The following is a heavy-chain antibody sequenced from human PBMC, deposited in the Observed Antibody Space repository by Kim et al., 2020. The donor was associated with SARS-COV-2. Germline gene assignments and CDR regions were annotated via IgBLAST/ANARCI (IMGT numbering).Heavy chain of an antibody. V-gene: IGHV3-30-3*01. Sequence: GGSLRLSCAASGFTFSSYAMHWVRQAPGKGLEWVAAISYDGSNKYYADSVKGRFTISRDNSKNTLYLQMNSLRAEDTAVYYCARVGIAAAAPFDYWGQGTLVTVSS. J-gene: IGHJ4*02. CDR1: GFTFSSYA. CDR3: ARVGIAAAAPFDY. CDR2: ISYDGSNK. D-gene: IGHD6-13*01.